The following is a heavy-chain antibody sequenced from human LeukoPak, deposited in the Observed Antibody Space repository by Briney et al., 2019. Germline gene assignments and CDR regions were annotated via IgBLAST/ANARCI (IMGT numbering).Heavy chain of an antibody. V-gene: IGHV4-34*01. CDR2: INHSGST. J-gene: IGHJ6*03. CDR3: ARNYYYYYMDV. CDR1: GGSFSGYY. Sequence: SETLSLTCAVYGGSFSGYYWPWIRQPPGKGLEWIGEINHSGSTNYNPSLKSRVTISVDTSKNQFSLKLSSVTAADTAVYYCARNYYYYYMDVWGKGTTVTVSS.